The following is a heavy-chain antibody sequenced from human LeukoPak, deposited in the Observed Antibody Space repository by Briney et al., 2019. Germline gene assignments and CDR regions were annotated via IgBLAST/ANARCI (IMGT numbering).Heavy chain of an antibody. D-gene: IGHD3-16*01. V-gene: IGHV3-23*01. Sequence: PGGSLRLSCAASGFSFSSYAMTWARQAPVKGLEWVSAISGDGTRTYYADSVKGRFTISRDNSKNTLYLEMSSLRVEETAIYYCAKWPEGAMDYFDYWGQGTLVTVSS. CDR1: GFSFSSYA. J-gene: IGHJ4*02. CDR3: AKWPEGAMDYFDY. CDR2: ISGDGTRT.